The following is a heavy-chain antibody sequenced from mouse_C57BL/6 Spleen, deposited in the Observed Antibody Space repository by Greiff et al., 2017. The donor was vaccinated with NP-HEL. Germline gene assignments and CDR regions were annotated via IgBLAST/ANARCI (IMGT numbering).Heavy chain of an antibody. V-gene: IGHV1-72*01. CDR1: GYTFTSYG. CDR3: AGIYYGNSYAMDY. D-gene: IGHD2-1*01. J-gene: IGHJ4*01. CDR2: IDPNSGGT. Sequence: QVQLQQSGAELARPGASVKLSCKASGYTFTSYGISWVKQRTGQGLEWIGRIDPNSGGTKYNEKFKSKATLTVDKPSSTAYMQLSSLTSEDSAVYYCAGIYYGNSYAMDYWGQGTSVTVSS.